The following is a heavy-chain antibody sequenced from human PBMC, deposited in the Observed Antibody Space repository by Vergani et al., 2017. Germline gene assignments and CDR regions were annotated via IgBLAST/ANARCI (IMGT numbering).Heavy chain of an antibody. CDR1: GFSIDNGYY. Sequence: QVQLQESGPGLVKPSETLSLTCAVSGFSIDNGYYWDWIRQPPGKGLEWIGSIYRTGRTHFNPSLKSRVTISVDTSNNHFSLRLNSLTAADTAVYYCAGRSGIVYDIFSGTQYFVDFWGQGALVTVSS. CDR2: IYRTGRT. CDR3: AGRSGIVYDIFSGTQYFVDF. J-gene: IGHJ4*02. D-gene: IGHD3-9*01. V-gene: IGHV4-38-2*01.